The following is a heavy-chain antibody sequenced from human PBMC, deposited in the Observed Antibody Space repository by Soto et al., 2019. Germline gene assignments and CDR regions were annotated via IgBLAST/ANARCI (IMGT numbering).Heavy chain of an antibody. CDR2: IYYSGST. Sequence: QVQLQESGPGLVKPSETLSLTCTVSGGSISSYYWSWIRQPPGKGLEWIGYIYYSGSTNYNPSLKSRVTISVDTSKNQFSLKLSSVTAADTAVYYWARQSEDGMDVWGQGTTVTVSS. J-gene: IGHJ6*02. CDR3: ARQSEDGMDV. V-gene: IGHV4-59*08. CDR1: GGSISSYY.